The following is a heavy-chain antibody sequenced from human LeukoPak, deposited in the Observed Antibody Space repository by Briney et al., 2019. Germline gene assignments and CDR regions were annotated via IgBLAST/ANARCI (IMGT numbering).Heavy chain of an antibody. CDR1: GFTFCDYA. V-gene: IGHV3-49*04. J-gene: IGHJ4*02. CDR3: ARDLYYYDTSGPFDY. D-gene: IGHD3-22*01. Sequence: PGRSLRVSCTASGFTFCDYAMSWVRQAPGKGLEWVGFIRSKAYGGTTEYAASVKGRFTISRDDSKSIAYLQMNSLKTEDTAVYYCARDLYYYDTSGPFDYWGQGTLVTVSS. CDR2: IRSKAYGGTT.